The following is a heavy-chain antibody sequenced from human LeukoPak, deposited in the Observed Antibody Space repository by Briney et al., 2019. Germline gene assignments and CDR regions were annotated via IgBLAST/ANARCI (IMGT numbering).Heavy chain of an antibody. CDR3: ASSERSFGVVITAPIDY. D-gene: IGHD3-3*01. Sequence: ASVKVSCKASGYTFTSYDINWARQATGQGLEWMGWMNPNSGNTGYAQKFQGRVTITRNTSISTAYMELSSLRSEDTAVYYCASSERSFGVVITAPIDYWGQGTLVTVSS. CDR2: MNPNSGNT. CDR1: GYTFTSYD. V-gene: IGHV1-8*03. J-gene: IGHJ4*02.